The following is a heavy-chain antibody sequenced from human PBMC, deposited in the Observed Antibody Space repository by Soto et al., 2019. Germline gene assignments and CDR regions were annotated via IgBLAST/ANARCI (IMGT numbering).Heavy chain of an antibody. CDR3: ATRRLPTDY. CDR2: IIPILGIA. CDR1: GGTFSSYT. Sequence: QVQLVQSGAEVKKPGSSVKVSCKASGGTFSSYTISWVRQAPGQGLEWMGRIIPILGIANYAQKFQGRVTITADKSTSTAYMELISLRSEDTAVYYCATRRLPTDYRGKGTLVTVSS. J-gene: IGHJ4*02. V-gene: IGHV1-69*02. D-gene: IGHD1-1*01.